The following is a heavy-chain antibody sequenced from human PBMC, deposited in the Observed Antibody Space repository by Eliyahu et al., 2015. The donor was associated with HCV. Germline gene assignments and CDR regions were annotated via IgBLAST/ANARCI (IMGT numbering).Heavy chain of an antibody. D-gene: IGHD4-17*01. V-gene: IGHV3-33*01. J-gene: IGHJ3*02. CDR3: ARDDYGDPNVFDI. Sequence: YGMHWVRQAPGKGLEWLAVVVDHGGKASYAESVKDRFTVSRDNSKNTLYLEMDSLRADDTAVYYCARDDYGDPNVFDIWGQGTMVTVSS. CDR1: YG. CDR2: VVDHGGKA.